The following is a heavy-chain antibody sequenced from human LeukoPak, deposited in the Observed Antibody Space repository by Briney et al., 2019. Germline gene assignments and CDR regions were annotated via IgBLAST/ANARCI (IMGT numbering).Heavy chain of an antibody. CDR2: IKQDGSEK. V-gene: IGHV3-7*01. D-gene: IGHD1-26*01. CDR3: AKDGGARELMMYYFDY. J-gene: IGHJ4*02. Sequence: GGSLRLSCAASGFTFSSYWMSWVRQAPGKGLEWVANIKQDGSEKYYADSVKGRFTISRDNSKNTLYLQMNSLRAEDTAVYYCAKDGGARELMMYYFDYWGQGTLVTVSS. CDR1: GFTFSSYW.